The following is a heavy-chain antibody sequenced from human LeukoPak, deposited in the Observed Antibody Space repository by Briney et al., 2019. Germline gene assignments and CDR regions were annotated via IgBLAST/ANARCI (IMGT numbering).Heavy chain of an antibody. CDR1: GFTFSDYY. V-gene: IGHV3-11*05. D-gene: IGHD3-22*01. CDR3: ARDPGDSSGYYDY. Sequence: GGSLRLSCAASGFTFSDYYMSWIRQAPGKGLEWVPYISSSSSYTNYADSVKGRFTISRDNAKNSLYLQMNSLRAEDTAVYYCARDPGDSSGYYDYWGQGTLVTVSS. J-gene: IGHJ4*02. CDR2: ISSSSSYT.